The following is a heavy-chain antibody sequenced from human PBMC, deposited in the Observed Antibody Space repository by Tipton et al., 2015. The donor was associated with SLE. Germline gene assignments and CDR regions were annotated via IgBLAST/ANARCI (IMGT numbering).Heavy chain of an antibody. D-gene: IGHD3-22*01. J-gene: IGHJ4*02. V-gene: IGHV4-4*07. Sequence: TLSLTCAVSGGSFSGYYWSWIRPPAGKGLEWIGRSYTSGSTNYNPSLKCRVTMSVDTSKNQFSLKLSSVTAADTAVYYCARDLWFYYYDSTEALDYWGQGTLVTVSS. CDR1: GGSFSGYY. CDR2: SYTSGST. CDR3: ARDLWFYYYDSTEALDY.